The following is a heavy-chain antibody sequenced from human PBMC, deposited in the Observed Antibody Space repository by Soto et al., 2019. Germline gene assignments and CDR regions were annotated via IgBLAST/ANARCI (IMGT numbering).Heavy chain of an antibody. D-gene: IGHD3-22*01. CDR2: ISYDGSNK. V-gene: IGHV3-30*18. Sequence: QPGGSLRLSCAASGFTFSSYGMHWVRQAPGKGLEWVAVISYDGSNKYYADSVKGRFTISRDNSKNTLYLQMNSLRAEDTAVYYCAKVVGITMIVGGFDYWGQGTLVTVSS. CDR3: AKVVGITMIVGGFDY. J-gene: IGHJ4*02. CDR1: GFTFSSYG.